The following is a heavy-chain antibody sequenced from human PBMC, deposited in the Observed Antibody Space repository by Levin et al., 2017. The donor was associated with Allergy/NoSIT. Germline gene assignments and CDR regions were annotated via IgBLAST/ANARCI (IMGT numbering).Heavy chain of an antibody. CDR3: ASGPRRYQVLYGYYYGIDV. CDR1: GGTFSTYA. V-gene: IGHV1-69*06. D-gene: IGHD2-2*02. Sequence: GASVKVSCKASGGTFSTYAIYWVRQAPGQGLEWMGGIIPIFPTPNYAQNFQDRVTITADKSTPTSYMELRSLRSEDTAVYYCASGPRRYQVLYGYYYGIDVWGQGTTVTVSS. J-gene: IGHJ6*02. CDR2: IIPIFPTP.